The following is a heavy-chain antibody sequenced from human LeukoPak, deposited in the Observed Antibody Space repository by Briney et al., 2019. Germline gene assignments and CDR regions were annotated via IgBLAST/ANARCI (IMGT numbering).Heavy chain of an antibody. CDR2: ISGSGSTI. Sequence: GGSLRLSCAASGFTFSIFAMNWVRQAPGKGLEWVSYISGSGSTIYYADSVRGRFTISRDNAKNSLYLQMNSLRAEDTAIYYCARAGGYSYGRDDAFDSWGQGTMVTASS. V-gene: IGHV3-48*03. J-gene: IGHJ3*02. CDR3: ARAGGYSYGRDDAFDS. CDR1: GFTFSIFA. D-gene: IGHD5-18*01.